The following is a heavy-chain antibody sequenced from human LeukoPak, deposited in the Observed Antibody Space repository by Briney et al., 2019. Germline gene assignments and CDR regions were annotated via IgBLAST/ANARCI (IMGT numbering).Heavy chain of an antibody. J-gene: IGHJ4*02. CDR1: GFTFSSYA. V-gene: IGHV3-64*01. Sequence: QSGGSLRLSCAASGFTFSSYAMHWVRQAPGKGLEYVSAISSNGGSTYYANSVKGRFTISRDNSKNTLYLQMGSLRAEDMAVYYCARGYDSSGYPAAFDYWDQGTLVTVSS. D-gene: IGHD3-22*01. CDR2: ISSNGGST. CDR3: ARGYDSSGYPAAFDY.